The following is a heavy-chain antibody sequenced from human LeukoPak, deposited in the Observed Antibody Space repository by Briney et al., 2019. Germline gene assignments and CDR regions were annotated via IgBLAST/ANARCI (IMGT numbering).Heavy chain of an antibody. Sequence: GGSLRLSCAASGFTFSSYEMNWVRQAPGKGLEWVSYVSTRGSTKESADSVKGRFTISRDNAENSLYLQMNSLRAEDTGVYYCVRDGRAGVVGSFRLFDYWGQGTLVAVSS. CDR1: GFTFSSYE. V-gene: IGHV3-48*03. J-gene: IGHJ4*02. CDR2: VSTRGSTK. D-gene: IGHD2-15*01. CDR3: VRDGRAGVVGSFRLFDY.